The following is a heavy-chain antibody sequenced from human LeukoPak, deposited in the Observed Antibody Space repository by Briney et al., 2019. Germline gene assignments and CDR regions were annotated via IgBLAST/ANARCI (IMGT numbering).Heavy chain of an antibody. CDR2: MNPNSGNT. V-gene: IGHV1-8*01. CDR1: GYTFTSYD. D-gene: IGHD3-16*01. J-gene: IGHJ6*02. CDR3: ASSGEFPYYYYGMDV. Sequence: ASVKVSCKASGYTFTSYDINWVRQATGQGLEWMGWMNPNSGNTGYAQKFQGRVTMTRNTSISTAYMELSSLRSEDMAVYYCASSGEFPYYYYGMDVWGQGTTVTVSS.